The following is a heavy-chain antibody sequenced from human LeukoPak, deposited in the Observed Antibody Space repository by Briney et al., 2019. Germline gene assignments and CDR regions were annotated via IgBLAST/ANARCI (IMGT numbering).Heavy chain of an antibody. V-gene: IGHV4-34*01. J-gene: IGHJ6*03. CDR3: ARLNSADGSGSYYNYYYYMDV. Sequence: PSETLSLTCTVSGGSISSYYWSWIRQPPGKGLEWIGEINHSGSTNYNPSLKSRVTISVDTSKNQFSLKLSSVTAADTAVYYCARLNSADGSGSYYNYYYYMDVWGKGTTVTISS. CDR2: INHSGST. CDR1: GGSISSYY. D-gene: IGHD3-10*01.